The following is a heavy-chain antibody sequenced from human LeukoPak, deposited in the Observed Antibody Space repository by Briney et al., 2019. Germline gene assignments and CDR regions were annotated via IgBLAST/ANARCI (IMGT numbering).Heavy chain of an antibody. D-gene: IGHD2-2*01. J-gene: IGHJ5*02. Sequence: GGSLRLSCAASGFTVSSSYMSWVRQAPGKGLEWVSSISSSSSYIYYADSVKGRFTISRDNAKNSLYLQMNSLRAEDTAVYYCARALYCSSTSCWGFDPWGQGTLVTVSS. CDR1: GFTVSSSY. V-gene: IGHV3-21*01. CDR2: ISSSSSYI. CDR3: ARALYCSSTSCWGFDP.